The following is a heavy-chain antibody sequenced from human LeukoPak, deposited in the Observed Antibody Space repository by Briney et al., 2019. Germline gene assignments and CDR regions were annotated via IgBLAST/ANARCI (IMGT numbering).Heavy chain of an antibody. CDR1: GGSFSGYY. J-gene: IGHJ4*02. CDR3: ARTRNYYDSSGLDFDY. Sequence: SETLSLTCAVYGGSFSGYYWSWLRQPPGKGLEWIGEINHSGSTNYNPSLKSRVTISVDTSKNQFSLKLSSVTAADTAVYYCARTRNYYDSSGLDFDYWGQGTLVTVSS. V-gene: IGHV4-34*01. CDR2: INHSGST. D-gene: IGHD3-22*01.